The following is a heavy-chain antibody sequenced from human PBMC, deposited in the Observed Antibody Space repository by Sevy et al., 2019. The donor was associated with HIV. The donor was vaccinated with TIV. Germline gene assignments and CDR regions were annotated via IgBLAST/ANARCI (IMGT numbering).Heavy chain of an antibody. CDR2: INSDGSST. V-gene: IGHV3-74*01. CDR1: GFTFSSYW. CDR3: ARSKYYYYGMDV. J-gene: IGHJ6*02. Sequence: GGSLRLSCAASGFTFSSYWMHWVRQAPGKGLVWVSRINSDGSSTSYAYSVKGRFTISRDNAKNTLYLQMNSLRAEDTAVYYCARSKYYYYGMDVWGQGTTVTVSS.